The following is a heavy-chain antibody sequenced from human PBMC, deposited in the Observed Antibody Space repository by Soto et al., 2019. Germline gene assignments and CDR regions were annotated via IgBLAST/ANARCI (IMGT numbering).Heavy chain of an antibody. CDR2: IIPFFGTA. V-gene: IGHV1-69*05. CDR1: GGTFSNYS. J-gene: IGHJ4*02. D-gene: IGHD2-15*01. Sequence: QVQLVQSGAEVKKPGSSVKVSCKASGGTFSNYSINWVRQAPGQGLEWMGGIIPFFGTANYAQKFQGRVTXTXDXPATTAYMEVTSLRSDDTAVYYCARIEGYCSGGTCYRGSGDYWGQGTMVAVSS. CDR3: ARIEGYCSGGTCYRGSGDY.